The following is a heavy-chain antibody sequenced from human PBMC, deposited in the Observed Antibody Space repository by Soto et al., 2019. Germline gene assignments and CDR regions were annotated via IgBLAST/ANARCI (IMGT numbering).Heavy chain of an antibody. CDR3: AKAGKTTVTTDFDY. J-gene: IGHJ4*02. D-gene: IGHD4-17*01. V-gene: IGHV3-23*01. CDR1: GFTFTAPP. Sequence: PGGPLSLSFPGSGFTFTAPPMSWVRQAPGKGLEWVSLISGSGGTTHYADSVKGRFTISRDNRENTLYVQMNSLRVEDTAVYYCAKAGKTTVTTDFDYWGQGTLVTVSS. CDR2: ISGSGGTT.